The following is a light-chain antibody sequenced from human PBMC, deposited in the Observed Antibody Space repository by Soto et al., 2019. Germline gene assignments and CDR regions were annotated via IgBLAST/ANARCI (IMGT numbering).Light chain of an antibody. V-gene: IGLV2-11*01. CDR2: DVT. CDR1: SSAVGAYNY. CDR3: CSYAGSYMVV. Sequence: QSALTQPRSVSGSLGQSVTMSCTGTSSAVGAYNYVSWYQQFPGKVPKVLIFDVTQRPSGVPDRFSGSKSGNTASLTISGLQAEDEADYYCCSYAGSYMVVFGGGTKLTVL. J-gene: IGLJ2*01.